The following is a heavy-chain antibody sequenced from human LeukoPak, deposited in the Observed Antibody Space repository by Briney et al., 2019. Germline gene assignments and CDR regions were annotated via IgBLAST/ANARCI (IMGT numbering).Heavy chain of an antibody. J-gene: IGHJ3*02. Sequence: SETLSLTCAVYGGSFSGYYWSWIRQPSGKGLEWIGEINHSGSTNYNPSLKSRVTISVDTSKNQFSLKLSSVTAADTAVYYCAREKVYYDSSGEAFDIWGQGTMVTVSS. CDR1: GGSFSGYY. V-gene: IGHV4-34*01. CDR3: AREKVYYDSSGEAFDI. D-gene: IGHD3-22*01. CDR2: INHSGST.